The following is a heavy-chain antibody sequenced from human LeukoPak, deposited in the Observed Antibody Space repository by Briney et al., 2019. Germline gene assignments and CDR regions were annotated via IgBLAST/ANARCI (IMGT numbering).Heavy chain of an antibody. D-gene: IGHD3-9*01. Sequence: SETLSLTCTVSGGSISSYYWSWIRQPPGKGLEWIGYIYYSGSTNYNPSLKSRVTISVDTSKNQFSLKLSSVTAADPAVYYCARVRDILTGLYFDYWGQGTLVTVSS. CDR3: ARVRDILTGLYFDY. CDR1: GGSISSYY. CDR2: IYYSGST. V-gene: IGHV4-59*01. J-gene: IGHJ4*02.